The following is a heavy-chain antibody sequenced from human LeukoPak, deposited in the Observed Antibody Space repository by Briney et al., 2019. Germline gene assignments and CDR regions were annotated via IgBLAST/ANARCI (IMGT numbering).Heavy chain of an antibody. Sequence: SETLSLTCTVSGGSISSSSYYWGWIRQPPGKGLEWIGSIYYSGGTYYNPSLKSRVTISVDTSKNQFSLKLSSVTAADTAVYYCARDLGGRFDYWGQGTLVTVSS. CDR3: ARDLGGRFDY. CDR2: IYYSGGT. J-gene: IGHJ4*02. V-gene: IGHV4-39*02. CDR1: GGSISSSSYY. D-gene: IGHD6-25*01.